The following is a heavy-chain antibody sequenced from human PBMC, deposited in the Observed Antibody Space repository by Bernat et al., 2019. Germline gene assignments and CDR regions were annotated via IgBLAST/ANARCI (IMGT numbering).Heavy chain of an antibody. D-gene: IGHD2-2*02. CDR3: ARDRYCSSASCDTFDY. CDR2: INHSGST. J-gene: IGHJ4*02. V-gene: IGHV4-34*01. CDR1: GGSFSGYY. Sequence: QVQLQQWGAGLLKPSETLSLTCAVYGGSFSGYYWSWIRQPPGKGLEWIGEINHSGSTNYNPSLKSRVTISVDTSKNQFSLKLSSVTAADTAVYYCARDRYCSSASCDTFDYWGQGTLVTVSS.